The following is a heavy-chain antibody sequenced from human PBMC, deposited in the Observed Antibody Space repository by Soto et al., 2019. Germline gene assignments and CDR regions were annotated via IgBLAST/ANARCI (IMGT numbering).Heavy chain of an antibody. CDR1: GGSISTGGHY. CDR3: ARDSTVIVGANSGFDP. J-gene: IGHJ5*02. CDR2: IYHRGTT. V-gene: IGHV4-31*03. Sequence: SETLSLTCTVSGGSISTGGHYWNWIRQYPGKGLDWIGYIYHRGTTSYSPSLKSRVTISIDTSKNQFSLKLTSVTAADTAVYYCARDSTVIVGANSGFDPWGQGTLVTVPQ. D-gene: IGHD1-26*01.